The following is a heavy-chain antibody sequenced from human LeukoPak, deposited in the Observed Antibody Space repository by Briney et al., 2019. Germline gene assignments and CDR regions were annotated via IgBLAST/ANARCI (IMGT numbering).Heavy chain of an antibody. V-gene: IGHV1-2*06. CDR1: GYTFTDYY. CDR3: ARVAATLYYYYGMDV. J-gene: IGHJ6*02. CDR2: INPNSGGT. D-gene: IGHD2-15*01. Sequence: ASVKVSCKASGYTFTDYYMHWVRQAPGQGLEWMGRINPNSGGTNYAQKFQGRVTMTRDTSISTAYMELSRLRSDDTAVYYCARVAATLYYYYGMDVWGQGTTVTVSS.